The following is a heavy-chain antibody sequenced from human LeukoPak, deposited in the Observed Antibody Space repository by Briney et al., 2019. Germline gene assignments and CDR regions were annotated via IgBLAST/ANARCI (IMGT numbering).Heavy chain of an antibody. Sequence: GGSLRLSCAASGFTFSGYGMHWVRQAPGKGLEWVAVISYDGHNEYYGDSVKGRFTISRDNSKNTVFLQMNSLRAEDTAVYYCASGDTAMADAFDIWGQGTMVTVSS. V-gene: IGHV3-30*03. CDR2: ISYDGHNE. CDR3: ASGDTAMADAFDI. D-gene: IGHD5-18*01. CDR1: GFTFSGYG. J-gene: IGHJ3*02.